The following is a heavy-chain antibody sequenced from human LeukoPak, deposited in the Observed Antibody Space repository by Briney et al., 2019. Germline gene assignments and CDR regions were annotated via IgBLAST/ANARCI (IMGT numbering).Heavy chain of an antibody. CDR3: ARDRGGSGFYYFDY. J-gene: IGHJ4*02. CDR1: GFTFSIYA. Sequence: PGGSLRLSCAASGFTFSIYAMHWVRQAPGKGLEWVACISYNGSNEFYSDSVKGRFTITRDNSKNPVFLQMDSLRAEDTGVYHCARDRGGSGFYYFDYWGQGTLVTVSS. V-gene: IGHV3-30-3*01. D-gene: IGHD2-15*01. CDR2: ISYNGSNE.